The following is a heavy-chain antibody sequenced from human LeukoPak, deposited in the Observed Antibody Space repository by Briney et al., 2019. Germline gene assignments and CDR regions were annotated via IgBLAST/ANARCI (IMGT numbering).Heavy chain of an antibody. Sequence: ASVKVSCKASGYTFTNYPMNWVRQAPGQGLEWMGWINTNTGNPTYAQGFTERFVFSWDTSVNTAYPQINSLKPEDTAVYFCARDTYCSGGRCYSRVGYWGQGTLVSVSS. V-gene: IGHV7-4-1*02. D-gene: IGHD2-15*01. CDR3: ARDTYCSGGRCYSRVGY. CDR2: INTNTGNP. J-gene: IGHJ4*02. CDR1: GYTFTNYP.